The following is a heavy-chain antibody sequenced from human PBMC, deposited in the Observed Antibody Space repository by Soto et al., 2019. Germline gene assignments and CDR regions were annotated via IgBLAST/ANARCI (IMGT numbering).Heavy chain of an antibody. CDR3: AKDYDYGDSLPFDY. J-gene: IGHJ4*02. D-gene: IGHD4-17*01. V-gene: IGHV3-23*01. CDR1: GFSFRDYG. CDR2: IIGIGDKA. Sequence: EVQLLEAGGGLVQPGGSLRLSCAASGFSFRDYGMSWVRQASGKGLEWLSAIIGIGDKAYYADSVRGRFTISRDNSKNTLYLQLNDLGAEDTAIYYCAKDYDYGDSLPFDYWGQGTLVTVSS.